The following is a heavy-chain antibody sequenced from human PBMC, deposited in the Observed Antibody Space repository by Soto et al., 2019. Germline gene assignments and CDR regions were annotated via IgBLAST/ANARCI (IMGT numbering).Heavy chain of an antibody. J-gene: IGHJ3*02. CDR1: GYSFTSYW. D-gene: IGHD3-9*01. V-gene: IGHV5-10-1*01. CDR3: ALGPNYDILTGYYSRRAFDI. CDR2: IDPSDSYT. Sequence: GESLKISCKGSGYSFTSYWISWVRQMPGKGLEWMGRIDPSDSYTSYSPSFQGHVTISADKSISTAYLQWSSLKASDTAMYYCALGPNYDILTGYYSRRAFDIWGQGTMVTVSS.